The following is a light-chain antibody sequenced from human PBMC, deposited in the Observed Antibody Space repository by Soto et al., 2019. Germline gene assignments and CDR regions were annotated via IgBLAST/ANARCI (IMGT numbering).Light chain of an antibody. Sequence: EMVLTQTPGTRSLAPGEKATLSCRASQSVSSSYLAWYQQKPGQAPRLLIYGASSRATGIPDRFSGSGSGTDFTLTISRLEPEDFAVYYCQQYGSSVAITFGQGTRLEIK. CDR1: QSVSSSY. V-gene: IGKV3-20*01. CDR2: GAS. J-gene: IGKJ5*01. CDR3: QQYGSSVAIT.